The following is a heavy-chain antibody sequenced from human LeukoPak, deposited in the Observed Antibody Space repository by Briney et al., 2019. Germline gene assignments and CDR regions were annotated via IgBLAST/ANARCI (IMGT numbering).Heavy chain of an antibody. Sequence: ASVKVSCKASGFTFTSSAMQWVRQARGQRLEWIGWIVVGSGNTNYAQKFQERVTITRDMSTSTAYMELSSLRSEDTAVYYCAKDVEGYCSGGSCYFDYWGQGTLVTVSS. D-gene: IGHD2-15*01. CDR1: GFTFTSSA. V-gene: IGHV1-58*02. CDR3: AKDVEGYCSGGSCYFDY. CDR2: IVVGSGNT. J-gene: IGHJ4*02.